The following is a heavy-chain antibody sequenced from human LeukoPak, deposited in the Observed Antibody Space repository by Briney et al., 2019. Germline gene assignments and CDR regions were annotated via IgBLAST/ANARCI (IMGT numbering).Heavy chain of an antibody. Sequence: PSETLSLTCAVYGGSFSGYYWSWVRQAPGKGLEWVSAISDNGGDRKHADSVKGRFTISRDNSKSTLFLQMNSLRVEDTAIYYCGKDWKLDYWGQGALVTVSS. CDR2: ISDNGGDR. CDR1: GGSFSGYY. CDR3: GKDWKLDY. V-gene: IGHV3-23*01. J-gene: IGHJ4*02. D-gene: IGHD1-1*01.